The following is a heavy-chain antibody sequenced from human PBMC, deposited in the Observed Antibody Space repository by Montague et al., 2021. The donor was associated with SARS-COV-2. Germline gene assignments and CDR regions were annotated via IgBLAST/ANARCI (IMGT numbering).Heavy chain of an antibody. V-gene: IGHV4-59*01. Sequence: SETLSLTCSVPGTSITSYYWNWIRQPPGKGLEWIGYISDSGSTSYSPSLKSRVTMSVDTSKNQMSLKLTSVTAADTAVYYCARGCLSYFGAGSHCYGMDVWGQGTTVTVSS. CDR1: GTSITSYY. J-gene: IGHJ6*02. CDR3: ARGCLSYFGAGSHCYGMDV. CDR2: ISDSGST. D-gene: IGHD3-10*01.